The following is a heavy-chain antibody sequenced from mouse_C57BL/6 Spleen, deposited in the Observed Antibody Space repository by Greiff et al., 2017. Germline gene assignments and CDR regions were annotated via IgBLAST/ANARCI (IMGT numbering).Heavy chain of an antibody. Sequence: VQLQQPGAELVRPGSSVKLSCKASGYTFTSYWMDWVKQTPGQGLEWIGNIYPSDSETHYNQKFKDKATLTVDKSSSTAYMQLSSLTSEDSAVYYCARSSRGNYLDYGGQGTTLTVAS. CDR1: GYTFTSYW. V-gene: IGHV1-61*01. CDR2: IYPSDSET. D-gene: IGHD1-1*01. CDR3: ARSSRGNYLDY. J-gene: IGHJ2*01.